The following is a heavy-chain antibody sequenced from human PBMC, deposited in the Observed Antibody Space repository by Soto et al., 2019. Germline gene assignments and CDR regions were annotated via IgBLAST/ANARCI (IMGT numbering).Heavy chain of an antibody. Sequence: GGSLRLSCAASGFTFSSYGMHWVRQAPGKGLEWVAVIWYDGSNKYYADSVKGRFTISRDNSKNTLYLQMNSLRAEDTAVYYCALPPEVVVTAKPDFDYWGQGTLVTVSS. CDR2: IWYDGSNK. J-gene: IGHJ4*02. D-gene: IGHD2-21*02. CDR3: ALPPEVVVTAKPDFDY. CDR1: GFTFSSYG. V-gene: IGHV3-33*01.